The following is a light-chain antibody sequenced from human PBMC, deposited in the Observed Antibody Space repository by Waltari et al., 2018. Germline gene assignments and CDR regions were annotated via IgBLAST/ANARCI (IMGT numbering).Light chain of an antibody. CDR3: QQRSSNWFT. Sequence: EIVLTQSPATLSLSPGERATLSCRASQSVSSYLAWYQQKPGRAPRLLIHDASNRATGIPARFSGSGSGTDFTLTISSLEPEDFAVYYCQQRSSNWFTFGGGTKVEIK. CDR2: DAS. J-gene: IGKJ4*01. V-gene: IGKV3-11*01. CDR1: QSVSSY.